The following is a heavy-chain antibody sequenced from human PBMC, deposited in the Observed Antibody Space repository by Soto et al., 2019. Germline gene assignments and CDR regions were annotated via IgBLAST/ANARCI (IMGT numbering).Heavy chain of an antibody. V-gene: IGHV1-18*01. Sequence: QVQLVQSGAEVKKPGASVKVSCKTSGYTFTNFGLSWVRQAPGQGLEWMGWISAYNGNTNYAQNFPGRVTMTTDTSTSTDYRELRSLRSDDTAVYYWARGGTPIDYWGQGTLVTVSS. CDR2: ISAYNGNT. J-gene: IGHJ4*02. D-gene: IGHD3-16*01. CDR3: ARGGTPIDY. CDR1: GYTFTNFG.